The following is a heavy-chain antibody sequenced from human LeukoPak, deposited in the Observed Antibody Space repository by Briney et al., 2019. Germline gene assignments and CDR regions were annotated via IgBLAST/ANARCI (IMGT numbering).Heavy chain of an antibody. CDR3: AREGLMAARPPHAQYYYYMDV. D-gene: IGHD6-6*01. J-gene: IGHJ6*03. V-gene: IGHV4-61*02. CDR2: IYTSGST. CDR1: GGSISSGSYY. Sequence: SETLSLTCTVSGGSISSGSYYWSWIRQPAGKGLEWIGRIYTSGSTNYNPSLKSRVTISVDTSKNQFSLKLSSVTAADTAVYYCAREGLMAARPPHAQYYYYMDVWGKGTTVTVSS.